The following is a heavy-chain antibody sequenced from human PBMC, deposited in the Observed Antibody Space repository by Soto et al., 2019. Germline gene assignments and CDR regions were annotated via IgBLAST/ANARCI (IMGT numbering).Heavy chain of an antibody. Sequence: GGSLRLSCAASGFTFSSYSMNWVRQARGKGLEWVSYISSSSSIIYYADSVKGRFTISRDNAKNSLYLQMNSLRAEDTAVYYCAREGVTTYTDYYFDLWGHGALVTVSS. CDR1: GFTFSSYS. CDR2: ISSSSSII. CDR3: AREGVTTYTDYYFDL. J-gene: IGHJ4*01. V-gene: IGHV3-21*01. D-gene: IGHD4-17*01.